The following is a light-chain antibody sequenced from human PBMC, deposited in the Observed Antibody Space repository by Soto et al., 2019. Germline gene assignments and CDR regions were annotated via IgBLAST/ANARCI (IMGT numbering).Light chain of an antibody. CDR3: HQYDSWT. J-gene: IGKJ5*01. CDR2: GAS. CDR1: QSFNSIY. Sequence: EIVLTQSPGTLSLSPVERATLSCRASQSFNSIYLAWYQQKPGQAPRLLIYGASSRATGIPDRFSGSGSGTDFTLTISRLEPEDFAVYYCHQYDSWTFGQGTRLEIK. V-gene: IGKV3-20*01.